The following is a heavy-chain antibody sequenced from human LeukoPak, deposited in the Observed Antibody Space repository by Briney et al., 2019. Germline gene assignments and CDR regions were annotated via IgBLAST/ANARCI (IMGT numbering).Heavy chain of an antibody. CDR3: ARGPIMGYYDFWSGLVAFDY. V-gene: IGHV3-21*01. Sequence: GGSLRLSCAASGFTSSDAWMNWVRQAPGKGLEWVSSISSSSSYIYYADSVKGRFTISRDNAKNSLYLQMNSLRAEDTAVYYCARGPIMGYYDFWSGLVAFDYWGQGTLVTVSS. D-gene: IGHD3-3*01. CDR2: ISSSSSYI. J-gene: IGHJ4*02. CDR1: GFTSSDAW.